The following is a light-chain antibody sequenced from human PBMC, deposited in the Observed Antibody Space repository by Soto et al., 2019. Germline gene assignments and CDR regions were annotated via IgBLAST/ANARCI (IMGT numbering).Light chain of an antibody. Sequence: EIVLTQSPATLSLSPGEGATLSCRASQSVSTNLAWYQQKPGQAPRLLIYDASNRASGISARFTGSGSGTDFTLTISTLEPEDFAVYFCQQRNSWPLTLGGGTKVDI. CDR1: QSVSTN. V-gene: IGKV3-11*01. CDR2: DAS. J-gene: IGKJ4*01. CDR3: QQRNSWPLT.